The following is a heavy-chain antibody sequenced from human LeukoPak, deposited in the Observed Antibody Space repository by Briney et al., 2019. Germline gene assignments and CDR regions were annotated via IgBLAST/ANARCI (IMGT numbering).Heavy chain of an antibody. Sequence: GGSLRLSCAASGFTFSNYWMAWVRQAPGMGLEWVSVIYSGGTTYYADSVKGRFTISRDNSKNMLYLQMNSLRAEDTAVYYCAREPGTDYRKYYFDYWGQGTLVTVSS. D-gene: IGHD3/OR15-3a*01. CDR1: GFTFSNYW. V-gene: IGHV3-53*01. CDR3: AREPGTDYRKYYFDY. J-gene: IGHJ4*02. CDR2: IYSGGTT.